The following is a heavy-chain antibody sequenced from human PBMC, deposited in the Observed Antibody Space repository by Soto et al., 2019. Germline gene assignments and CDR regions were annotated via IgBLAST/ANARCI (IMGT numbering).Heavy chain of an antibody. CDR2: ISAYNGNT. CDR3: ARDLSIFLFDY. V-gene: IGHV1-18*01. CDR1: GYTFTSYG. Sequence: EASVKVSCKASGYTFTSYGISWVRQAPGQGLEWMGWISAYNGNTKYAQKLQGRVTMTTDTSTSTAYMELRSLRSDDTAVYYCARDLSIFLFDYWGQGTLVTVSS. D-gene: IGHD3-9*01. J-gene: IGHJ4*02.